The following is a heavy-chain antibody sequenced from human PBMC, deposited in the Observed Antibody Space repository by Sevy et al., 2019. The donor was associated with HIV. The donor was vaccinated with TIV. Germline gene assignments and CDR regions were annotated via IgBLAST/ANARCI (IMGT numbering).Heavy chain of an antibody. CDR3: ARHAFIITIFGVSSYGMDV. J-gene: IGHJ6*02. Sequence: SDTLSLTCTVSGGSISSSSYYWGWIRQPPGKGLEWIGSIYYSGSTYYNPSLKSRVTISVDTSKNQFSLKLSSVTAADTAVYYCARHAFIITIFGVSSYGMDVWGQGTTVTVS. D-gene: IGHD3-3*01. CDR2: IYYSGST. V-gene: IGHV4-39*01. CDR1: GGSISSSSYY.